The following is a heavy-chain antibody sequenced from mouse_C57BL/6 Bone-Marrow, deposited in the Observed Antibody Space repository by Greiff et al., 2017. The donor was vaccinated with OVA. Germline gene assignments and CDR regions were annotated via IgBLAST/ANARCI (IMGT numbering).Heavy chain of an antibody. Sequence: QVQLQQPGAELVKPGASVKVSCKASGYTFTSYWMHWVKQRPGQGLEWIGRIHPSDSDTNYNQKFKGKATLTVDKSSSTAYMQLSSLTAEDSAVYYCAILRDYGSSPGVAMDYWGQGTSVTVSS. J-gene: IGHJ4*01. CDR3: AILRDYGSSPGVAMDY. CDR1: GYTFTSYW. V-gene: IGHV1-74*01. CDR2: IHPSDSDT. D-gene: IGHD1-1*01.